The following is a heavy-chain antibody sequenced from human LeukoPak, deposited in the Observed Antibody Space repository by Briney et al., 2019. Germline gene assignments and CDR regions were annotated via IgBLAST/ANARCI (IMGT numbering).Heavy chain of an antibody. CDR3: ARMGSGNYRFDY. Sequence: SGPALVKPTQTLTLTCTFSGFSLSTSGMSVSWMRQPPGKALEWLARIDWDDDKYYSTSVKTRLTLSKDTSKNQVVLTMTNMDPVDTATYYCARMGSGNYRFDYWGQGALVTVSS. CDR2: IDWDDDK. J-gene: IGHJ4*02. V-gene: IGHV2-70*11. CDR1: GFSLSTSGMS. D-gene: IGHD1-26*01.